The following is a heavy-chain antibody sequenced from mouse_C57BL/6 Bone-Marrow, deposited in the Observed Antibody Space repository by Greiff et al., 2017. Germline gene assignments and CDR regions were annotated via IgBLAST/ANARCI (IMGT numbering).Heavy chain of an antibody. CDR3: ARQITTVEGDFDY. Sequence: EVQLVESGGDLVKPGGFLKLSCAASGFTFSSYGMSWVRQTPDKRLEWVATISSGGSYTYYPDSVKGRFTISRDNAKNTLYLQMSSLKSEDTAMYYCARQITTVEGDFDYWGQGTTLTVSS. D-gene: IGHD1-1*01. V-gene: IGHV5-6*01. CDR2: ISSGGSYT. CDR1: GFTFSSYG. J-gene: IGHJ2*01.